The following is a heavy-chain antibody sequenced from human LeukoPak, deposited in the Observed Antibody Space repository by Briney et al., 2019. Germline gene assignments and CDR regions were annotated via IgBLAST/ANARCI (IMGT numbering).Heavy chain of an antibody. CDR2: INPHSGGT. Sequence: GASVKVSCKASGYTFTGYYMHWVRQAPGQGLEWMGWINPHSGGTNYAQKFQGRVTMTRDTSISTAYMELSRLRSDDTAVYYCAKPLVKGLDAFDIWGQGTMVTVSS. J-gene: IGHJ3*02. CDR3: AKPLVKGLDAFDI. CDR1: GYTFTGYY. D-gene: IGHD2-21*01. V-gene: IGHV1-2*02.